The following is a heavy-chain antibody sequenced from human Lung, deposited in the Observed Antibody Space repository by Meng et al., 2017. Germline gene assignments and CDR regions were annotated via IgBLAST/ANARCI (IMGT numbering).Heavy chain of an antibody. V-gene: IGHV4-34*01. D-gene: IGHD4-11*01. CDR1: GGSFSDYY. Sequence: QGQLKQWGAGLLKPSGTLSLTCVFSGGSFSDYYWSWIRQPPGKGLEWIGEINHSGSTNYNPSLESRATISVDTSQNNLSLKLSSVTAADSAVYYCARGPTTMAHDFDYWGQGTLVTVSS. CDR3: ARGPTTMAHDFDY. J-gene: IGHJ4*02. CDR2: INHSGST.